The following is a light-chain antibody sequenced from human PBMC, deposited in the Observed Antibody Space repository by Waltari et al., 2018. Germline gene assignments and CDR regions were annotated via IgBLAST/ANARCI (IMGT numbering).Light chain of an antibody. J-gene: IGLJ2*01. Sequence: QSALTQPRSVSGSPGQSVTISCTGPSSDVGAYNYVSWYQQHPGKAPKLMIYEVGKRPSGVPDRFSGSKSGNTASLTISGLQAEDEADYYCCSHAGSSVVFGGGTKLTVL. V-gene: IGLV2-11*01. CDR3: CSHAGSSVV. CDR2: EVG. CDR1: SSDVGAYNY.